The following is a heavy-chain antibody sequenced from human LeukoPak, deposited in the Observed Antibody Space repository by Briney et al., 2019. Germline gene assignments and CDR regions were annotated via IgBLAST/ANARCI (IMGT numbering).Heavy chain of an antibody. CDR3: ARGPLGILTSFYYYYGMDV. J-gene: IGHJ6*02. V-gene: IGHV1-8*01. D-gene: IGHD7-27*01. Sequence: GASVKVSCKASGYTFTSYDINWVRQATGRGLEWMEWMNPNSGNTGYAQKFQGRVTMTRNTSISTAYMELSSLRSEDTAVYYCARGPLGILTSFYYYYGMDVWGQGTMVTVSS. CDR2: MNPNSGNT. CDR1: GYTFTSYD.